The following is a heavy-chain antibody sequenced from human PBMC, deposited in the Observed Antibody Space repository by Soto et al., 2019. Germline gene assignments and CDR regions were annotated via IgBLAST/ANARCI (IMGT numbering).Heavy chain of an antibody. CDR2: MNPNSGNT. CDR3: ARERTGTTSMDV. J-gene: IGHJ6*02. D-gene: IGHD1-1*01. CDR1: GYTFTSYD. Sequence: QVQLVQSGAEGKKPGASVKVSCKASGYTFTSYDINWVRQATGQGLEWMGWMNPNSGNTGYAQKFPGRVTMTTNTSISNAYMELSSLRSDDTAVYYCARERTGTTSMDVWGQGTTVTVSS. V-gene: IGHV1-8*01.